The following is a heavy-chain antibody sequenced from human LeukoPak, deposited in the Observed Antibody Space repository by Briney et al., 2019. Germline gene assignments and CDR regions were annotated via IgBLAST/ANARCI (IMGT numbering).Heavy chain of an antibody. D-gene: IGHD3-3*01. J-gene: IGHJ4*02. CDR3: ARAYLRSSDY. V-gene: IGHV4-39*01. CDR1: GDSISSSRFY. CDR2: IYYSGST. Sequence: PSETLSLTCTASGDSISSSRFYWAWIRQPPGKGLEWIGSIYYSGSTYYNPSLKSRVTISVDTSKNQFSLKLSSVTAADTAVYYCARAYLRSSDYWGQGTLVTVSS.